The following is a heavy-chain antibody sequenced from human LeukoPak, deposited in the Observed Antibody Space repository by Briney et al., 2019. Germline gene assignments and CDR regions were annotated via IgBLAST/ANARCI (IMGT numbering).Heavy chain of an antibody. V-gene: IGHV3-30*14. Sequence: GGSLRLSCTASGFTFGDYAMSWVRQAPGKGLEWVAVISYDGSNKYYADSVKGRFTISRDNSKNTLYLQMGSLRAEDMAVYYCARGDYADYEGAFDIWGQGTMVTVSS. D-gene: IGHD4-17*01. J-gene: IGHJ3*02. CDR1: GFTFGDYA. CDR3: ARGDYADYEGAFDI. CDR2: ISYDGSNK.